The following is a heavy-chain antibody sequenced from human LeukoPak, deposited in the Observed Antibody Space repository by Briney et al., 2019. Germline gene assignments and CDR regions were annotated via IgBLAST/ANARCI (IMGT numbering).Heavy chain of an antibody. V-gene: IGHV1-8*01. CDR1: GYSFSTHD. CDR2: VNPNSGNT. J-gene: IGHJ6*02. D-gene: IGHD3-10*01. Sequence: ASVKVSCKASGYSFSTHDINWVRQATGQGLEYMGWVNPNSGNTGYAQNFQSRVTMTRDTSTTTAYMELSNLRSDDTAVYYCARGGTMVRGVNALGNYGMDVWGQGTTVTVSS. CDR3: ARGGTMVRGVNALGNYGMDV.